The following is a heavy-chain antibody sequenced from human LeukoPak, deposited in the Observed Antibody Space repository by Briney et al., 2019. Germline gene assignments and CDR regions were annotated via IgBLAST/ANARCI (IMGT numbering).Heavy chain of an antibody. V-gene: IGHV4-39*07. Sequence: SETLSLTCTVSGGSISSRPYYWGWVRQPPGKGLEWIGTISYSGTTYYNPSLKSRVTISLDTSKNQFSLKLSSVTAADTAIYYCARDFSSSSTVYYYYYMDVWGKGTTVAVSS. CDR1: GGSISSRPYY. CDR3: ARDFSSSSTVYYYYYMDV. D-gene: IGHD6-6*01. CDR2: ISYSGTT. J-gene: IGHJ6*03.